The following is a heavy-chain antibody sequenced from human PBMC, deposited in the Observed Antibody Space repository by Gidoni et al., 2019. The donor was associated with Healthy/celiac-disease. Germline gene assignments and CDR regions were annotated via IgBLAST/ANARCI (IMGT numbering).Heavy chain of an antibody. CDR2: IWYDGSNK. D-gene: IGHD3-9*01. J-gene: IGHJ5*02. CDR3: ARGYFDWLLPMYNWFDP. V-gene: IGHV3-33*01. Sequence: QVQLVESGGGVVQPGRSLRLSCAASGFTFSSYGRHWVRQAPGKGLGWVAVIWYDGSNKYYADSVKGRFTISRDNSKNTLYLQMNSLRAEDTAVYYCARGYFDWLLPMYNWFDPWGQGTLVTVSS. CDR1: GFTFSSYG.